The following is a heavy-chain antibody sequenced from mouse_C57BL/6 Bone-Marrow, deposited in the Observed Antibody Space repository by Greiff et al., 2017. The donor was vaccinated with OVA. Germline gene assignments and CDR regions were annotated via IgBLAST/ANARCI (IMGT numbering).Heavy chain of an antibody. Sequence: EVKLVESGGGLVKPGGSLKLSCAASGFTFSDYGMHWVRQAPEKGLEWVAYISSGSSTIYYADTVKGRFTISRDNAKNTLFLQMTSLRSEDTAMYYCARNMKFAYWGKGTLVTVSA. CDR3: ARNMKFAY. V-gene: IGHV5-17*01. CDR2: ISSGSSTI. CDR1: GFTFSDYG. J-gene: IGHJ3*01.